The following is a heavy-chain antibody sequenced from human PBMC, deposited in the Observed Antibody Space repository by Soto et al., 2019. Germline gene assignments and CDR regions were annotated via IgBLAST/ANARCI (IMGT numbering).Heavy chain of an antibody. CDR2: IYTSGST. Sequence: SETLSLTCTVSGGSISSYYWSWIRQPAGKGLEWIGRIYTSGSTNYNPPLKSRVTMSVDTSKNQFSLKLSSVTAADTAVYYCARVGMVRGVIISWFDPWGQGTLVTVSS. CDR3: ARVGMVRGVIISWFDP. V-gene: IGHV4-4*07. CDR1: GGSISSYY. J-gene: IGHJ5*02. D-gene: IGHD3-10*01.